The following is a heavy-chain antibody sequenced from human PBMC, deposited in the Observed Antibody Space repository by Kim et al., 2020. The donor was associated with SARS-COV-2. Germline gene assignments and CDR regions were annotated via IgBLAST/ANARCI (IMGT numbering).Heavy chain of an antibody. CDR1: GGTFSDYG. CDR2: ISHILGST. V-gene: IGHV1-69*04. J-gene: IGHJ5*02. CDR3: ATIPAAGMTNRNWFDP. D-gene: IGHD6-13*01. Sequence: SVKVSCKASGGTFSDYGITWVRQAPGQGLEWMGRISHILGSTAYAQKFQGRVTISADKSTATVSLELSSLRSDDTAVYYCATIPAAGMTNRNWFDPWGQ.